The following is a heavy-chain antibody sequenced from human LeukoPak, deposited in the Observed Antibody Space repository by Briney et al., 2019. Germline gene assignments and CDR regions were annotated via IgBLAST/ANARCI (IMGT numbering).Heavy chain of an antibody. V-gene: IGHV3-23*01. D-gene: IGHD2-15*01. Sequence: GGSLRLSCAVSRFTFWSYGMSWVRQAPGKGLEWVSAMSGSGSNTYYADSVKGRFTISRDNSKNTLYLQMNSLRAEDTAVYYCAKSVVVVAATSGFDIWGQGTMVTVSS. CDR1: RFTFWSYG. CDR3: AKSVVVVAATSGFDI. J-gene: IGHJ3*02. CDR2: MSGSGSNT.